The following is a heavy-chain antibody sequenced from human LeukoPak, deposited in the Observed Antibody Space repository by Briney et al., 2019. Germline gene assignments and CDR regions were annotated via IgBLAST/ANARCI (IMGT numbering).Heavy chain of an antibody. CDR2: ISDSGGST. CDR3: AARPTVTTYYYFDY. J-gene: IGHJ4*02. Sequence: GGSVSLSCAAAGFTFSSFALGWVRQAPGKGLEWVSVISDSGGSTYYADSVKGRFTISRDKSKNTLYMQMNSLRAEATAVYYCAARPTVTTYYYFDYWGQGTLVTVSS. CDR1: GFTFSSFA. V-gene: IGHV3-23*01. D-gene: IGHD4-17*01.